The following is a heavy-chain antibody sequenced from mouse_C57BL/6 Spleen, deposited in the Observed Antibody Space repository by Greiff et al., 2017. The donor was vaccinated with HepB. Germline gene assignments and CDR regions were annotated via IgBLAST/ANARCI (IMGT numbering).Heavy chain of an antibody. Sequence: EVQLQQSGEGLVKPGGSLKLSCAASGFTFSSYAMSWVRQTPEKRLEWVAYISSGGDYIYYADTVKGRFTISRDNARNTLYLQMSSLKSEDTAMYYCTRDYSNFLYYFDYWGQGTTLTVSS. CDR3: TRDYSNFLYYFDY. CDR2: ISSGGDYI. V-gene: IGHV5-9-1*02. D-gene: IGHD2-5*01. CDR1: GFTFSSYA. J-gene: IGHJ2*01.